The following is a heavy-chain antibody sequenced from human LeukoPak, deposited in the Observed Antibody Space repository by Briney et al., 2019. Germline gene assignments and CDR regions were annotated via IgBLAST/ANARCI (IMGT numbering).Heavy chain of an antibody. V-gene: IGHV4-39*07. D-gene: IGHD2-2*01. CDR2: IFYSGST. Sequence: SETLSLTCTVSGGSISTSNYYWGWIRQPPGKGLEWIGNIFYSGSTYYNPSLKSRVTISVDTSKNQFSLKLSSVTAADTAVYYCARRSGVSIVVVPAAKYYFDYWGQGTLVTVSS. CDR3: ARRSGVSIVVVPAAKYYFDY. J-gene: IGHJ4*02. CDR1: GGSISTSNYY.